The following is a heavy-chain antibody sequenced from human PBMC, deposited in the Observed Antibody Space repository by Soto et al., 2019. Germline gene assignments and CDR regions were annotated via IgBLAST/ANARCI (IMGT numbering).Heavy chain of an antibody. J-gene: IGHJ6*01. CDR2: ISSSSSYI. Sequence: PGGALLVSCASSVFTFSSYSMNWVRQAPGKGLEWVSSISSSSSYIYYADSVKGRFTISRDNAKNSLYLQMNSLRAEDTAVYYCARIGRDPGDYYYGMDVWGQGTTVTGSS. V-gene: IGHV3-21*01. CDR1: VFTFSSYS. CDR3: ARIGRDPGDYYYGMDV.